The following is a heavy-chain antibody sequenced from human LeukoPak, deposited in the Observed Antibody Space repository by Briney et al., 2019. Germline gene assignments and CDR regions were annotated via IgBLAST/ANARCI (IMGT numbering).Heavy chain of an antibody. D-gene: IGHD5-24*01. CDR1: GFTFDDYA. J-gene: IGHJ4*02. CDR3: AKDIWEMATISSATFDY. CDR2: ISWNSGSI. Sequence: GRSLRLSCAASGFTFDDYAMHWVRHAPGKGLEWVSGISWNSGSIGYADSVKGRFTISRDNAKNSLYLQMNSLRAEDTALCYCAKDIWEMATISSATFDYWGQGTLVTVSS. V-gene: IGHV3-9*01.